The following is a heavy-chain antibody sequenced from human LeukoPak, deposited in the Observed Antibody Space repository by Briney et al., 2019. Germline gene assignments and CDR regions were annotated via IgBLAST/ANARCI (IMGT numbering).Heavy chain of an antibody. D-gene: IGHD2-15*01. CDR3: ARASVVVAATYYFDY. Sequence: SVKVSCKASGGTFSSYAISWVRQAPGQGLEWMGGIIPIFGTANYAQKFQGRVTITADESTSTAYMELSSLRSEDTAVYYCARASVVVAATYYFDYWGQGTLVTVSS. J-gene: IGHJ4*02. CDR1: GGTFSSYA. CDR2: IIPIFGTA. V-gene: IGHV1-69*13.